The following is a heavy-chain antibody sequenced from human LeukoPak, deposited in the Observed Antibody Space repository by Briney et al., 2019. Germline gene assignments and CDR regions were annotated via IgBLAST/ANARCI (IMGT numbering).Heavy chain of an antibody. D-gene: IGHD4-17*01. CDR2: ISGYSGNT. J-gene: IGHJ5*02. CDR3: ARGGDYNWFDP. CDR1: GYTFSNNG. Sequence: GASVKVSCKXSGYTFSNNGISWVRQAPGQGLEWMGWISGYSGNTNYAQRLQGRVTMTTDTSTSTAYMELRSLRSDDTAVYYCARGGDYNWFDPWGQGTLVTVSS. V-gene: IGHV1-18*01.